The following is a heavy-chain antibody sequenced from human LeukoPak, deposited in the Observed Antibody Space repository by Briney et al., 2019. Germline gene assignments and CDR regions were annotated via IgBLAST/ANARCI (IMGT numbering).Heavy chain of an antibody. D-gene: IGHD3-22*01. CDR3: ARGGAERDSSQYATRENWFDP. CDR1: GGSISSYY. CDR2: INHSGST. Sequence: NPSETLSLTCTVSGGSISSYYWSWIRQPAGKGLEWIGEINHSGSTNYNPSLKSRVTISVDTSKNQFSLKLSSVTAADTAVYYCARGGAERDSSQYATRENWFDPWGQGTLVTVSS. V-gene: IGHV4-34*01. J-gene: IGHJ5*02.